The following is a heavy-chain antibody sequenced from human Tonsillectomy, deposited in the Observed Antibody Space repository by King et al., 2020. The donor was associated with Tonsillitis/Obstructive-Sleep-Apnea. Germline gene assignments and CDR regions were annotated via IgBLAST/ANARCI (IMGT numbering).Heavy chain of an antibody. Sequence: DVQLVESGGGLVQPGGSLRLSCAASEFTFGNYAMSWVRQAPGRGLEWVLGISASGGTTYYADSVKGRFTISRDNSRNTLYLEMNSLRADDTAVYYCAKRRDYCSSTSCYTLGAFDIWGQGTMVTVSS. V-gene: IGHV3-23*04. CDR1: EFTFGNYA. CDR2: ISASGGTT. D-gene: IGHD2-2*02. CDR3: AKRRDYCSSTSCYTLGAFDI. J-gene: IGHJ3*02.